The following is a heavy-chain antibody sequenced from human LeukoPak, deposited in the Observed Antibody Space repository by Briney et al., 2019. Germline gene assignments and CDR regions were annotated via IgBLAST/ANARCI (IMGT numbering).Heavy chain of an antibody. CDR3: AKIYGDYVSSDY. V-gene: IGHV3-21*01. J-gene: IGHJ4*02. CDR1: GFTFSSYS. D-gene: IGHD4-17*01. Sequence: GGSLRLSCAASGFTFSSYSMNWVRQAPGKGLEWVSSISSSSSYIYYADSVKGRFTISRDNAKNSLYLRMNSLRAEDTAVYYCAKIYGDYVSSDYWGQGTLVTVSS. CDR2: ISSSSSYI.